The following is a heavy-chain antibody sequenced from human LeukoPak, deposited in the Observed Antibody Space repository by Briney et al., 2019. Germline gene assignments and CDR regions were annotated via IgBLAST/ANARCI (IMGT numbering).Heavy chain of an antibody. J-gene: IGHJ4*02. CDR3: AKDLDSSYSYDGVHS. V-gene: IGHV3-23*01. CDR1: GFTFDDYA. CDR2: ISVTDNT. Sequence: GGSLRLSCAASGFTFDDYAMHWVRQAPGKGLEWISTISVTDNTHYTDSVKGRFTISRDNSKNTLYLQMNSLRAEDTAVYYCAKDLDSSYSYDGVHSWGQGTLVTVSS. D-gene: IGHD3-22*01.